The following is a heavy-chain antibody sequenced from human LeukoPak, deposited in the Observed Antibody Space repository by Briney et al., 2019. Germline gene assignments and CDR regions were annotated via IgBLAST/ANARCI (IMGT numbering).Heavy chain of an antibody. J-gene: IGHJ3*02. D-gene: IGHD1-1*01. Sequence: PGGSLRLSCVASGFIFSSYNINWVRQAPGKGLEWVSSISSSSTYISYADSVKGRFTISRDNAKNSLDLQMDSLRVEDTAVYYCAREADLTNWNDVGRAFDIWGQGTMVTVSS. CDR1: GFIFSSYN. CDR2: ISSSSTYI. V-gene: IGHV3-21*01. CDR3: AREADLTNWNDVGRAFDI.